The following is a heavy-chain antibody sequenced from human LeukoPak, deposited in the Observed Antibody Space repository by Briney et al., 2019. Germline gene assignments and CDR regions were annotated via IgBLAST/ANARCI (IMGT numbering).Heavy chain of an antibody. V-gene: IGHV4-39*01. CDR1: AGSISSSNKY. D-gene: IGHD5/OR15-5a*01. Sequence: SETLSLTCTVSAGSISSSNKYWGWIRQSPGKGLEWIGNFFYSGSTYYNPSLKSRVTISVDTSMNQFSLNLRSVTAADTAVYYCARHLGMSTMDYWGQGTLVTVSS. CDR2: FFYSGST. CDR3: ARHLGMSTMDY. J-gene: IGHJ4*02.